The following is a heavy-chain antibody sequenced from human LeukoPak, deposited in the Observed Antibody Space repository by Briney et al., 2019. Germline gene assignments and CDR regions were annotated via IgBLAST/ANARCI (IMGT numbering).Heavy chain of an antibody. Sequence: GVALRLSCAASGFTFDDYAMHWVRQAPGKGLEWVSGISWNSGSIGYADSVKGRFTISRDNAKTSLYLQMNSLRAEDTALYYCAKEGSRENWYFDLWGRGTLVTVSS. CDR1: GFTFDDYA. CDR2: ISWNSGSI. V-gene: IGHV3-9*01. CDR3: AKEGSRENWYFDL. D-gene: IGHD1-26*01. J-gene: IGHJ2*01.